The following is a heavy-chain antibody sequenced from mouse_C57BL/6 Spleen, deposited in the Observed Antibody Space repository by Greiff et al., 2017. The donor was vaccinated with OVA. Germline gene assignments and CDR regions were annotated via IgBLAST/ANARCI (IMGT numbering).Heavy chain of an antibody. V-gene: IGHV1-72*01. CDR3: AIGDYLSYWYFDV. Sequence: QVQLKQPGAELVKPGASVKLSCKASGYTFTSYWMHWVKQRPGRGLEWIGRIDPSSGGTKYTEKVKSKATLTVDHTSSPAYMQLSSLTSEDSAVYYCAIGDYLSYWYFDVWGTGTTVTVSS. J-gene: IGHJ1*03. CDR2: IDPSSGGT. D-gene: IGHD2-4*01. CDR1: GYTFTSYW.